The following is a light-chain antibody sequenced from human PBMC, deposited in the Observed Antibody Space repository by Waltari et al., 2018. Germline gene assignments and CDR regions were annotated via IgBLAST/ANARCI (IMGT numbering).Light chain of an antibody. CDR2: AAS. Sequence: AIRITQSPSSLSAPTGDRVTITCRASQGISSYLAWYQQKPGKVPKLLIYAASTLQSGVPSRFSGSGSGTDFILTISCLQSEDFATYYCQQYYNYPPITFGQGTRLEIK. CDR3: QQYYNYPPIT. V-gene: IGKV1-8*01. J-gene: IGKJ5*01. CDR1: QGISSY.